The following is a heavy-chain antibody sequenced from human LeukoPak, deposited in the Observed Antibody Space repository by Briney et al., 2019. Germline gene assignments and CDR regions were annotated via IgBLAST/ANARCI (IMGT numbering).Heavy chain of an antibody. CDR3: AKDKTRIVGLAYDY. CDR2: ISYDGSNK. J-gene: IGHJ4*02. V-gene: IGHV3-30*04. D-gene: IGHD1-26*01. CDR1: GFTFSSYA. Sequence: GRSLRLSCAASGFTFSSYAMHWVRQAPGKGLEWVAVISYDGSNKYYADSVKGRFTISRDNSKNTLYLQMNSLRAEDTAVYYCAKDKTRIVGLAYDYWGQGTLVTVSS.